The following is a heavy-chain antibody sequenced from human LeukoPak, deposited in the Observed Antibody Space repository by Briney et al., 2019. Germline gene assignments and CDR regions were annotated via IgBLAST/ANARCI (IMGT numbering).Heavy chain of an antibody. CDR1: GFTVSTNH. CDR2: IYSGGTT. CDR3: ARVTLWAFDI. J-gene: IGHJ3*02. Sequence: GGSLRLSCAASGFTVSTNHMSWVRQAPGRGLEWVSLIYSGGTTYYADSVKGRFTISRDNSKNTLHLQMYTLRAEDTAVYYCARVTLWAFDIWGQGTMVTVSS. D-gene: IGHD3-16*01. V-gene: IGHV3-66*01.